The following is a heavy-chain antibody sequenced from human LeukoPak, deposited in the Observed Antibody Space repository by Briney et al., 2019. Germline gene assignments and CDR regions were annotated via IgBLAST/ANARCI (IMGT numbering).Heavy chain of an antibody. CDR3: AKGTGGYGDYYFDY. Sequence: GEFLKISCKGSGYSFTSYWIGWVRQIPGRGLEWMGIFYPDDSDTRYSPSFQGQVTISADKSISTAYLQWSSLEAADTAMYYCAKGTGGYGDYYFDYWGQGTLVTVSS. V-gene: IGHV5-51*01. CDR2: FYPDDSDT. D-gene: IGHD4-17*01. CDR1: GYSFTSYW. J-gene: IGHJ4*02.